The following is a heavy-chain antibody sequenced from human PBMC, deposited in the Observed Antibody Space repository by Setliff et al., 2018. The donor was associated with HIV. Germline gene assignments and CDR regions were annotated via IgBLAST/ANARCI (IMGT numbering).Heavy chain of an antibody. Sequence: PSETLSLTCTVSGGSISSHYWSWIRQPPGKGLEWIGEINHSGSTNYNPSLKTRVTISVDTSKNQFSLKLSSVTAADTAMYYCARGSSPAVTSYYYYYMDVWGKGTTVTVSS. D-gene: IGHD4-17*01. CDR1: GGSISSHY. CDR2: INHSGST. J-gene: IGHJ6*03. V-gene: IGHV4-34*01. CDR3: ARGSSPAVTSYYYYYMDV.